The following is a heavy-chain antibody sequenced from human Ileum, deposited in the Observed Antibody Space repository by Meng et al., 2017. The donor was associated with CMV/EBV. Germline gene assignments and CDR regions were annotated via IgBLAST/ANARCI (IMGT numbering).Heavy chain of an antibody. CDR1: GFTFSSYW. Sequence: GGSLRLSCAASGFTFSSYWMSWVRQAPGKGLEWVANIKQDGSEKYYVDSVKGRFTISRDNSKNTLYLQMGSLRAEDMAVYYCARAHEGYYYYYGMDVWGQGTTVTVSS. CDR2: IKQDGSEK. CDR3: ARAHEGYYYYYGMDV. V-gene: IGHV3-7*01. J-gene: IGHJ6*02.